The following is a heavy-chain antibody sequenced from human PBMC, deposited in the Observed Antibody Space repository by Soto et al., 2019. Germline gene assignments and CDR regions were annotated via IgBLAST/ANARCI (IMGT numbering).Heavy chain of an antibody. J-gene: IGHJ4*02. Sequence: PGGSLRLSCAASGVPFSSYWMHWVRQAPGKGLVWVSRINSDGSSTSYADSVKGRFTISRDNAKNTLYLQMNSLRAEDTAVYYCARSYYDFWSGNLNFDYWGQGTLVTSPQ. V-gene: IGHV3-74*01. CDR1: GVPFSSYW. CDR2: INSDGSST. CDR3: ARSYYDFWSGNLNFDY. D-gene: IGHD3-3*01.